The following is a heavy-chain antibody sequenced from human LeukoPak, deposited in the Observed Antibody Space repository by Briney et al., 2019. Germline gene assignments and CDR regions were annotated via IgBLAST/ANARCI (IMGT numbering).Heavy chain of an antibody. J-gene: IGHJ5*02. CDR1: GYTFTSYY. D-gene: IGHD5-18*01. Sequence: ASVKVSCKASGYTFTSYYMHWVRQAPGQGLEWMGIINPSGGSTSYAQKFQGSVTMTRDTSTSTVYMELSGLRSEDTAVYYCARDTSDTAMVTIGFDPWGQGTLVTVSS. CDR2: INPSGGST. CDR3: ARDTSDTAMVTIGFDP. V-gene: IGHV1-46*01.